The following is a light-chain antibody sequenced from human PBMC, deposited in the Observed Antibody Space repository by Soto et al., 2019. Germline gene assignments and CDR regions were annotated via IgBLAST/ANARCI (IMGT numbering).Light chain of an antibody. V-gene: IGKV3-15*01. CDR2: GAS. Sequence: EIVMAQSPATLSVSPGVRATLSCRASQSVSNNLAWYQQKPGHAPRLLIYGASTRATGIPARFSGSGSGTEFTLTISSLQSEDFAVYYCQQYNNWPPYTFGQGTKLEIK. J-gene: IGKJ2*01. CDR3: QQYNNWPPYT. CDR1: QSVSNN.